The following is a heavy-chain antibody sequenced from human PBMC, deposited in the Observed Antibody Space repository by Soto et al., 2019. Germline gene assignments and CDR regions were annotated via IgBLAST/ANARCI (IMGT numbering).Heavy chain of an antibody. J-gene: IGHJ4*02. CDR3: ARGGMTTVTHDFDY. D-gene: IGHD4-4*01. Sequence: GGSLRLSCAASGFTFSSYGMHWVRQAPGKGLEWVAVISYDGSNKYYADSVKGRFTISRDNSKNTLYLQMNSLRAEDTAVYYCARGGMTTVTHDFDYWGQGTLVTVSS. CDR1: GFTFSSYG. CDR2: ISYDGSNK. V-gene: IGHV3-30*03.